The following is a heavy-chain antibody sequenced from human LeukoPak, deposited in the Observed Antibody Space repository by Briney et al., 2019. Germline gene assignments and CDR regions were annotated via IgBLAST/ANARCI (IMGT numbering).Heavy chain of an antibody. CDR1: GGSISSGSYY. CDR3: ARDCGFWSGSQFDY. Sequence: SETLSLTCTVSGGSISSGSYYWSWIRQPAGKGLEWIGRIYTSGSTNYNPSLKSRVTISVDTSKNQFSLKLSSVTAADTAVYYCARDCGFWSGSQFDYWGQGTLVTVSS. D-gene: IGHD3-3*01. CDR2: IYTSGST. J-gene: IGHJ4*02. V-gene: IGHV4-61*02.